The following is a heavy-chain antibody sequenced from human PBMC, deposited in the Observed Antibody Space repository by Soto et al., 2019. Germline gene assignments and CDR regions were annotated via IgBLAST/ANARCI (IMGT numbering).Heavy chain of an antibody. CDR3: ARVDVVVAADAFDI. V-gene: IGHV3-33*01. CDR1: ESTFSNFG. J-gene: IGHJ3*02. D-gene: IGHD2-15*01. Sequence: QVQLVESGGGVVQPGRSLRLSCAASESTFSNFGMHWVRQAPGKGLEWVAVIYYDGSNEYYADSVKGRFTISRDNSKNTLYLQMNSLRAEDTAVYYCARVDVVVAADAFDIWGQGTMVTVSS. CDR2: IYYDGSNE.